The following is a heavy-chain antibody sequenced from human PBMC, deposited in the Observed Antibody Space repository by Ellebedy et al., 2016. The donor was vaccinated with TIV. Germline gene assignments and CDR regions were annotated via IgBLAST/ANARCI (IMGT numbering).Heavy chain of an antibody. D-gene: IGHD3-10*01. V-gene: IGHV1-2*02. J-gene: IGHJ5*02. CDR3: VRAVLQWDGGNWLDP. CDR2: INPRSGDT. CDR1: GYTFTDYY. Sequence: AASVKVSCKASGYTFTDYYIHWARQAPGQGLQWMGWINPRSGDTKYAQKFQGRVTMTRDTSISTTYMDLGRLRFDDTAMYYCVRAVLQWDGGNWLDPWGQGTLVTVFS.